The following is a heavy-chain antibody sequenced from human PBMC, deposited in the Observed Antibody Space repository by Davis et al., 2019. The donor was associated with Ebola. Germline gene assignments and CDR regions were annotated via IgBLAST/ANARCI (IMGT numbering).Heavy chain of an antibody. D-gene: IGHD5-24*01. CDR3: ARGTNAYNPGGYFDS. V-gene: IGHV5-51*01. J-gene: IGHJ4*02. Sequence: GESLKISCEASGYSFTSYWIVWVRQMPGQGLECMGIIFPGDSYTRYSPSFQGQVTISADKSITTAYLQWNSLKASDTAIYYCARGTNAYNPGGYFDSWGQGTLVTVSS. CDR1: GYSFTSYW. CDR2: IFPGDSYT.